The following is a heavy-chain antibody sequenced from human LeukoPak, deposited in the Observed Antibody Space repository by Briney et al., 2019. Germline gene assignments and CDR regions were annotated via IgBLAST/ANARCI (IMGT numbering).Heavy chain of an antibody. D-gene: IGHD2-15*01. CDR3: ARELPGRTRPLLNDY. CDR2: INHSGST. J-gene: IGHJ4*02. CDR1: GGSFSGYY. V-gene: IGHV4-34*01. Sequence: SETLSLTCAVYGGSFSGYYWSWIRRPPGKGLEWIGEINHSGSTNYNPSLKSRVTISVDTSKNQFSLKLSSVTAADTAVYYCARELPGRTRPLLNDYWGQGTLVTVSS.